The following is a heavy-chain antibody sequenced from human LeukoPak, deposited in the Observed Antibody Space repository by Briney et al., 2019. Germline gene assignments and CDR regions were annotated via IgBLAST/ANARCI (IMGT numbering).Heavy chain of an antibody. J-gene: IGHJ5*02. V-gene: IGHV3-48*04. CDR3: ARDLLAGTGDP. CDR1: GFTFSSYS. Sequence: GGSLRLSCAASGFTFSSYSMNWVRQAPGKGLEWVSYISSSSSTIYYADSVKGRFTISRDNAKNTLYLQMDSLRAEDTAVYYCARDLLAGTGDPWGQGTLVTVSS. CDR2: ISSSSSTI. D-gene: IGHD3-10*01.